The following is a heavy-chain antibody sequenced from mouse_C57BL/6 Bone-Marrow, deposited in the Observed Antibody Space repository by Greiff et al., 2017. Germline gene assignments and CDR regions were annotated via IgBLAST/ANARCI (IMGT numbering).Heavy chain of an antibody. J-gene: IGHJ2*01. D-gene: IGHD4-1*01. Sequence: QVQLQQSGPELVKPGASVKMSCKASGYTFTSYWITWVKQRPGQGLEWIGDIYPTSGRTNYNEKFKSKAILTVATASNTAYMQLSSLTSEDSAVFYCARAGPLGRSFDYWGQGTTLTVSS. CDR2: IYPTSGRT. CDR1: GYTFTSYW. CDR3: ARAGPLGRSFDY. V-gene: IGHV1-55*01.